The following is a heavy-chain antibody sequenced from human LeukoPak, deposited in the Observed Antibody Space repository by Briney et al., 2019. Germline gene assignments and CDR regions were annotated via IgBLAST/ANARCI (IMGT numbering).Heavy chain of an antibody. J-gene: IGHJ6*02. CDR1: GFTVSSNY. Sequence: GGSLRLSCAASGFTVSSNYVSWVRQAPGKGLEWVSVIYSGGSTYYADSVKGRFTISRDNSKNTLYLQMNSLRAEDTAVYYCARKKWELPYYGMDVWGQGTTVTVSS. V-gene: IGHV3-66*01. D-gene: IGHD1-26*01. CDR3: ARKKWELPYYGMDV. CDR2: IYSGGST.